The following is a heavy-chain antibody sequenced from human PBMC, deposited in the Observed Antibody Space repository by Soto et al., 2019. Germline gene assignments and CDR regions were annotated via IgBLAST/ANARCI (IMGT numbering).Heavy chain of an antibody. CDR3: ARGDSTDCSNGVCSFFYNHDMDV. CDR1: RYSFTDYH. V-gene: IGHV1-2*04. D-gene: IGHD2-8*01. CDR2: INPKSGGT. J-gene: IGHJ6*02. Sequence: ASVKVSCKASRYSFTDYHIHWVRQAPGPGLEWLGRINPKSGGTSTAQKFQGWVTMTTDTSISTASMELTRLTSDDTAIYYCARGDSTDCSNGVCSFFYNHDMDVWGQGTTVTFSS.